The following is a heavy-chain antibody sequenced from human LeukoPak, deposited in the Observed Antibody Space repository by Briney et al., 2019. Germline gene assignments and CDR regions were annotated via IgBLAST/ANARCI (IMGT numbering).Heavy chain of an antibody. CDR1: RFPFNSSG. CDR3: ARGYYLNYLDP. D-gene: IGHD2-15*01. J-gene: IGHJ5*02. V-gene: IGHV3-30*02. CDR2: IRYDGSNK. Sequence: GGSLRLSCAASRFPFNSSGMHWARQAPGKGLEWVAFIRYDGSNKYYADSVKGRFTISRDNSKNTLYLQMNSLRAEDTAVYFCARGYYLNYLDPWGQGTLVTVSS.